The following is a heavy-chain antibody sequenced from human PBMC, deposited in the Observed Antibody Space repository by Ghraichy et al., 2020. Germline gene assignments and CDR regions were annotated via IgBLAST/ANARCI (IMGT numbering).Heavy chain of an antibody. D-gene: IGHD1-1*01. CDR1: GFTFSDYA. V-gene: IGHV3-23*01. J-gene: IGHJ5*02. Sequence: GGSLGLSCAASGFTFSDYAMSWVRQTPGKGLEWVSGIDSYGSTTNYADSVKGRFTISRDNSKNTLYLQMNSLRAEDTAVYYCAKGYINPLDPWGQGTLVTVSS. CDR3: AKGYINPLDP. CDR2: IDSYGSTT.